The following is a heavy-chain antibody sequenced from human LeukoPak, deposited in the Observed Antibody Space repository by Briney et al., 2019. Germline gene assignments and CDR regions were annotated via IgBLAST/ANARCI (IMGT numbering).Heavy chain of an antibody. V-gene: IGHV3-30*02. CDR3: ARDEYLWSGYYPNQAFDY. Sequence: GGSLRLSCEASGFSFSNYGMHWVRQAPGKGLEWVTFIRYDGSNKYYADSVKGRFTISRDNAKNSLYLQMNSLRAEDTAVYYCARDEYLWSGYYPNQAFDYWGQGTLVTVSS. J-gene: IGHJ4*02. CDR2: IRYDGSNK. CDR1: GFSFSNYG. D-gene: IGHD3-3*01.